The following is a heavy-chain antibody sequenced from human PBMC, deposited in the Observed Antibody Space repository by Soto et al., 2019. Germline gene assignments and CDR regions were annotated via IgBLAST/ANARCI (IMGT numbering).Heavy chain of an antibody. Sequence: GGSLRLSCAASGFTFSSYGMHWVRQAPGKGLEWVAVIWYDGSNKYYADSVKGRFTISRDNSKNTLYLQMNSLRAEDTAVYYCAREDYYGSGSYDGPDYWGQGTLVTVSS. J-gene: IGHJ4*02. V-gene: IGHV3-33*01. CDR3: AREDYYGSGSYDGPDY. CDR2: IWYDGSNK. D-gene: IGHD3-10*01. CDR1: GFTFSSYG.